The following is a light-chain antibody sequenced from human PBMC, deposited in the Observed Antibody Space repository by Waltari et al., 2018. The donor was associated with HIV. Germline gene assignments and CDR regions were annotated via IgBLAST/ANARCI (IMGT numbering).Light chain of an antibody. J-gene: IGKJ4*01. CDR3: QQLHTYPHS. CDR2: DAS. Sequence: DIQLTQSPSFLSASLKDRVTITYLTSQGISTSLAWYQQRPGQAPELLIYDASVLHTGVPSRFSGSGSGTRFTLTISSLQPDDFGVYYCQQLHTYPHSFGGGTNVE. CDR1: QGISTS. V-gene: IGKV1-9*01.